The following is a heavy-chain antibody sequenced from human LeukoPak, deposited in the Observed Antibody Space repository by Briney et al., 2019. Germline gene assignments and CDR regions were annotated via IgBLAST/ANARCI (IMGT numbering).Heavy chain of an antibody. CDR2: ISGSGGST. V-gene: IGHV3-23*01. CDR1: GFTFSSYA. J-gene: IGHJ6*02. Sequence: GGSLRLSCAASGFTFSSYAMSWVRQAPGKGLEWVSAISGSGGSTYYADSVKGRFTISRDNSKNTPYLQMNSLRAEDTAVYYCAKGGVWGVATIWPWYGMDVWGQGTTVTVSS. D-gene: IGHD5-12*01. CDR3: AKGGVWGVATIWPWYGMDV.